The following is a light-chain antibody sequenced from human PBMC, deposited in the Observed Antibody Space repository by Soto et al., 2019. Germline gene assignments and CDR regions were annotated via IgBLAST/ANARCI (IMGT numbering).Light chain of an antibody. Sequence: EIVMTQSPATLSVSPGERATLSCRASLSVSRNLAWYQQKPGQAPRLLISGASTRATGIAARFSGSGSGREFTLTISSLQSEDSAVYYCQQYNDWPPWTFGQGTKVDI. J-gene: IGKJ1*01. V-gene: IGKV3-15*01. CDR3: QQYNDWPPWT. CDR2: GAS. CDR1: LSVSRN.